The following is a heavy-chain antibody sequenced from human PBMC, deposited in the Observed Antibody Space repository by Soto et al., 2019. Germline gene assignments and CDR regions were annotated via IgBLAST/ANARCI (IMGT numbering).Heavy chain of an antibody. D-gene: IGHD3-16*01. Sequence: EVQLVESGGALVKPGGSLKLSCVASGFSFSVSAIHWVRQVSGKGLEWVGRIRSKPNNYATAYAASVKGRFTISRDDSKNTAYLQMNSLKTEDTAVYYCTRHLVDYWGLGTLVTVSS. J-gene: IGHJ4*02. CDR2: IRSKPNNYAT. CDR3: TRHLVDY. V-gene: IGHV3-73*01. CDR1: GFSFSVSA.